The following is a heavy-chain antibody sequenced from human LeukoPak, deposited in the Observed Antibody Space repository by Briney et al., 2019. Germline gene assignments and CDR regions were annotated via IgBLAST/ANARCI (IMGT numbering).Heavy chain of an antibody. CDR2: IYYSGST. J-gene: IGHJ5*02. CDR3: ARGRERWLQWWFDP. D-gene: IGHD5-24*01. CDR1: GGSISSYY. Sequence: PSETLSLTCTVSGGSISSYYWSWIRQPPGKGLEWIGYIYYSGSTNYNPSLKSRVTISVDTSKNQFSLKLSSVTAADTAVYYCARGRERWLQWWFDPWGQGTLVTVSS. V-gene: IGHV4-59*01.